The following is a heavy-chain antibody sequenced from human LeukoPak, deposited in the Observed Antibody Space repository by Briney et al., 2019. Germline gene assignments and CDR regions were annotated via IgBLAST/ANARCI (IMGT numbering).Heavy chain of an antibody. D-gene: IGHD3-9*01. CDR1: GYTFTGYY. CDR2: INPNSGGT. Sequence: ASVKVSCKASGYTFTGYYMHWVRQAPGQGLEWMGWINPNSGGTNYAQKFQGRVTMTRDTSISTAYMELSRLRSDDTAVYYCARRWIYDILTGYPNWFDPWGQGTLVTVSS. CDR3: ARRWIYDILTGYPNWFDP. V-gene: IGHV1-2*02. J-gene: IGHJ5*02.